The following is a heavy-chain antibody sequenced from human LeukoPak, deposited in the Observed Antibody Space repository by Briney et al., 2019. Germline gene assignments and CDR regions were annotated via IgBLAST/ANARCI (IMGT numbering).Heavy chain of an antibody. CDR2: IYSGGST. J-gene: IGHJ3*02. Sequence: GGSLRLSCAASTLTVSSNYMSWVRQAPGKGLEWVLVIYSGGSTYYADSVKGRFTISRDNSKSTLYLQMNSLRAEDAAVYYCARLAVALGHGDAFDIWGQGTMVTVSS. D-gene: IGHD6-19*01. V-gene: IGHV3-66*01. CDR1: TLTVSSNY. CDR3: ARLAVALGHGDAFDI.